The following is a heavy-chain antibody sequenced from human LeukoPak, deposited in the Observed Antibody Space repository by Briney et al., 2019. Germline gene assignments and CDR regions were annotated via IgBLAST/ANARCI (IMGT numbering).Heavy chain of an antibody. CDR1: GYSFSTYW. CDR3: ARTYYYASGSPRAFDY. V-gene: IGHV5-51*01. J-gene: IGHJ4*02. Sequence: GESLKISCKGSGYSFSTYWIGWVRRMPGKGLEWMGVVYPDDSDARYSPSFQGQVTLSADKSITTAYLQWSSLQASDTAMYYCARTYYYASGSPRAFDYWGQGTLVTVSS. D-gene: IGHD3-10*01. CDR2: VYPDDSDA.